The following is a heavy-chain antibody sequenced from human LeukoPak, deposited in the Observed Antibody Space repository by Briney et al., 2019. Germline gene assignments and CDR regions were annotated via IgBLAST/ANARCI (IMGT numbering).Heavy chain of an antibody. CDR1: GFTFSGYA. V-gene: IGHV3-23*01. CDR3: AKDPNPLYDFWSGYK. D-gene: IGHD3-3*01. Sequence: QSGGSLRLSCAASGFTFSGYAMSWVRQAPGKGLEWVSIIGGRDDRTYYADSVEGRFTISRDNSKNILYLQMNSLRAEDTAVYYCAKDPNPLYDFWSGYKWGQGTLVTVSS. J-gene: IGHJ4*02. CDR2: IGGRDDRT.